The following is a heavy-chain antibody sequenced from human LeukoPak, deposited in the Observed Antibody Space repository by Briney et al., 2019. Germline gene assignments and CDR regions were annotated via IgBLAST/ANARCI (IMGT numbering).Heavy chain of an antibody. CDR2: VYDTGAT. D-gene: IGHD1/OR15-1a*01. V-gene: IGHV4-59*08. Sequence: SETLSLTCTVSGGSISGYYWSWIRQPPGKRLEWIGYVYDTGATNYNPSLKSRFTISIDTSKNQFSLYLSSVTAADTAVYYCARLPLIATTRGGFDPWGQGTLVTVSS. CDR1: GGSISGYY. CDR3: ARLPLIATTRGGFDP. J-gene: IGHJ5*02.